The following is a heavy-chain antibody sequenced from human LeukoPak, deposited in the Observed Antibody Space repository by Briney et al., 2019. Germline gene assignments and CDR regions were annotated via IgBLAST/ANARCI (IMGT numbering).Heavy chain of an antibody. J-gene: IGHJ3*02. Sequence: ASVKVSCKASGYTFTGYYMHWVRQAPGQGLEWMGWINPNSGGTNYAQKFQGRVIMTRDTSISTAYMELSRLRSDDTAVYYCARPDRDIVVVVAADDAFDIWGQGTMVTVSS. CDR1: GYTFTGYY. CDR2: INPNSGGT. V-gene: IGHV1-2*02. D-gene: IGHD2-15*01. CDR3: ARPDRDIVVVVAADDAFDI.